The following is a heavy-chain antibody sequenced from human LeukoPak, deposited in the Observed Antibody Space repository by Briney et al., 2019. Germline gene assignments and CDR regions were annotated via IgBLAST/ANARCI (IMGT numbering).Heavy chain of an antibody. J-gene: IGHJ4*02. V-gene: IGHV3-33*01. CDR2: IWYDGSNK. Sequence: GRSLRLSCAASGFTFSSYGMHWVRQAPGKGLEWVAVIWYDGSNKYYADSVKGRFTISRDNSKNTLYLQMNSLRAEDTAVYYCARDSGYYYDSSGLDYWGQGTLVTVSS. D-gene: IGHD3-22*01. CDR3: ARDSGYYYDSSGLDY. CDR1: GFTFSSYG.